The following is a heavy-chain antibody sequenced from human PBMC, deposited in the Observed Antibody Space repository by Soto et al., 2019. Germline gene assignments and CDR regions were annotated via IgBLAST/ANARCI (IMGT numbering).Heavy chain of an antibody. V-gene: IGHV1-2*02. CDR3: ARGRTGTTSYFDY. CDR2: INPNSGGT. J-gene: IGHJ4*02. Sequence: ASVKVSCKASGYTFTGYSLHWVRQAPGQGLEWMGWINPNSGGTNYAQKFQGRVTMTRDTSISTAYMELSRLRSDDTAVYYCARGRTGTTSYFDYWGQGNLVTVSS. CDR1: GYTFTGYS. D-gene: IGHD1-1*01.